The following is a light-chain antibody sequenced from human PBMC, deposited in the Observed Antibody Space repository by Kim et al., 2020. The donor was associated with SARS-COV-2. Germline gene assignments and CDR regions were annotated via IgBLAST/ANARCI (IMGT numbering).Light chain of an antibody. CDR3: MIWYSSAWV. CDR1: SGINVGSYR. J-gene: IGLJ3*02. Sequence: LTCTLRSGINVGSYRIYWYQQKPGSPPQHLLRYKSDSDKQQGSGVPSRFSGSKDGSANAGILLISGLQSEDEADYYCMIWYSSAWVFGGGTQLTVL. V-gene: IGLV5-45*01. CDR2: YKSDSDK.